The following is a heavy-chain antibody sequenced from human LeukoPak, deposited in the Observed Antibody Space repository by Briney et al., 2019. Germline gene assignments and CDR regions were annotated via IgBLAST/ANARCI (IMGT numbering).Heavy chain of an antibody. Sequence: ASVKVSCKASGYTFTSYGISWVRQAPGQGLEWMGWISTYNGNTNYAQKLQGRVTMTTDTSTSTAYMELRSLRSDDTAVYYCARGFPPRRQYDSSGYYSYYFDYWGQGTLVTVSS. CDR3: ARGFPPRRQYDSSGYYSYYFDY. CDR2: ISTYNGNT. CDR1: GYTFTSYG. J-gene: IGHJ4*02. D-gene: IGHD3-22*01. V-gene: IGHV1-18*01.